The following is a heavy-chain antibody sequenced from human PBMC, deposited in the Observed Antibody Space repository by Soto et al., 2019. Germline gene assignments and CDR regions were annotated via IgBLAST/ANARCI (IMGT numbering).Heavy chain of an antibody. Sequence: QAQLQQWGAGLLKPSETLSLSCAVYGGSFSNYYWTWIRQPPGKGLEWIGEINHSGSTSYNPSLKSRVTISVDTSKNQFSLKLSSVTAADTAVYYCARGRLLVTGTLYNWFDPWGQGTLVTVSS. V-gene: IGHV4-34*01. D-gene: IGHD1-20*01. CDR3: ARGRLLVTGTLYNWFDP. J-gene: IGHJ5*02. CDR1: GGSFSNYY. CDR2: INHSGST.